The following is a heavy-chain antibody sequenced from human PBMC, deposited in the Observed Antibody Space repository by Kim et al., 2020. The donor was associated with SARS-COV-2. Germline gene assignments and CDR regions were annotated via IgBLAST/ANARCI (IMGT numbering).Heavy chain of an antibody. Sequence: SETLSLTCSVSGGSISDNYYYWAWIRQPPGKGLEWVGSIFYSGSTHYNPSLKTQVTLSVDTPKNQFSLKMTSVTAADTALYYCARQVWAGYSSTWYMD. D-gene: IGHD6-13*01. CDR1: GGSISDNYYY. V-gene: IGHV4-39*01. CDR2: IFYSGST. CDR3: ARQVWAGYSSTWYMD. J-gene: IGHJ6*03.